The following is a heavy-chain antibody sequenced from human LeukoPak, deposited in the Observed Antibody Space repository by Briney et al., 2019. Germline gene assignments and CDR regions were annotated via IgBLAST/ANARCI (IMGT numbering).Heavy chain of an antibody. Sequence: SVKVSCKASGYTFTGYYMHWVRQAPGQGLEWMGRIIPILGIANYAQKFQGRVTITADKSTSTAYMELSSLRSEDTAVYYCARGPPSSSSYYFDYWGQGTLVTVSS. CDR3: ARGPPSSSSYYFDY. CDR1: GYTFTGYY. D-gene: IGHD6-13*01. V-gene: IGHV1-69*04. CDR2: IIPILGIA. J-gene: IGHJ4*02.